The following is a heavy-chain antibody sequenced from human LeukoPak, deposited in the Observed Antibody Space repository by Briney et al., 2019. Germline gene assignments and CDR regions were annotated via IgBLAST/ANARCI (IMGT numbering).Heavy chain of an antibody. CDR3: AIEHWSNTSCYCFDP. CDR1: GFTFSSYG. V-gene: IGHV3-30*03. D-gene: IGHD2-2*01. Sequence: GGSLRLSCAASGFTFSSYGMPWVRQAPGKGLEWVAVISYDGGNTYYADSVKGRFTISRDNSKNTLYLQMNSLRAEDTAVYYCAIEHWSNTSCYCFDPWGQGTLVTVSS. CDR2: ISYDGGNT. J-gene: IGHJ5*02.